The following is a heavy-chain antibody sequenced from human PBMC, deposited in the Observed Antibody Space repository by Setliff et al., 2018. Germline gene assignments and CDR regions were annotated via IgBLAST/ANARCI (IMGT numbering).Heavy chain of an antibody. Sequence: SETLSLTCTVSGGSISSYYWSWIRQPAGKGLEWIGHIYHSGSTNYNPSLKSRVTISVDTSKNQFSLKLSSVTAADTAVYYCAREVGTSTSSDAFDVWGQGMMVTVSS. V-gene: IGHV4-59*01. J-gene: IGHJ3*01. CDR3: AREVGTSTSSDAFDV. D-gene: IGHD1-26*01. CDR1: GGSISSYY. CDR2: IYHSGST.